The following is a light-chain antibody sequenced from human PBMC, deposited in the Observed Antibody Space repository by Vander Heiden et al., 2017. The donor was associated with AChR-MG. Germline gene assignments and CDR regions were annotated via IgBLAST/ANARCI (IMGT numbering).Light chain of an antibody. CDR2: VNI. CDR3: QSYNSSLSGSV. J-gene: IGLJ3*02. CDR1: NSIIVACPD. V-gene: IGLV1-40*01. Sequence: SVLTPPPSVSEAPVQSVAISCTGSNSIIVACPDVKWYQHRPGTAPKLLISVNINRPSGVTDRFSASKSGTTASLAITGLQAEDEADYYCQSYNSSLSGSVFGGGTKLTVL.